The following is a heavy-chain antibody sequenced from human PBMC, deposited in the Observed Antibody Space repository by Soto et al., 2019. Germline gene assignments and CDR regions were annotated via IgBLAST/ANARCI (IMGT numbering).Heavy chain of an antibody. J-gene: IGHJ6*03. CDR2: INHSGST. CDR1: GGSFSGYY. V-gene: IGHV4-34*01. Sequence: SETLSLTCAVYGGSFSGYYWSWIRQPPGKGLEWIGEINHSGSTNYNPSLKSRVTISVDTSKNQFSLKLSSVTAADTAVYYCARVTINYYYYYYMDVWGKGTTVTVSS. CDR3: ARVTINYYYYYYMDV.